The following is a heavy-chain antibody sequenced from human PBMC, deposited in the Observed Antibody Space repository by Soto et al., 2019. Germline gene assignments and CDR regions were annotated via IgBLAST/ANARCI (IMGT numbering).Heavy chain of an antibody. D-gene: IGHD1-7*01. J-gene: IGHJ4*02. CDR3: ARDSQYNWNYFFYFDY. V-gene: IGHV3-7*05. CDR2: IKQDGSEK. CDR1: GFTFSSYW. Sequence: GGSLRLSCAASGFTFSSYWMSWVRQAPGKGLEWVANIKQDGSEKYYVDSVKGRFTISRDNAKNSLYLQMNSLRAEDTAVYYCARDSQYNWNYFFYFDYWGQGTLVTVSS.